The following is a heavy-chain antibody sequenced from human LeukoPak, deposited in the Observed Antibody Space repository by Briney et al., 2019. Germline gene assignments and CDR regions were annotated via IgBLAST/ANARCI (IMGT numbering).Heavy chain of an antibody. V-gene: IGHV1-69*05. Sequence: SVKVSCKSSGGTFSSYAISWVRQAPGQGLGWMGRIIPIFGRGNYAQKFQGRVTSTTDESTSTADMELSSLRSQDTAVYYCARERGDSSGYTPPYFDYWGQGNPVTVSS. D-gene: IGHD3-22*01. J-gene: IGHJ4*02. CDR1: GGTFSSYA. CDR3: ARERGDSSGYTPPYFDY. CDR2: IIPIFGRG.